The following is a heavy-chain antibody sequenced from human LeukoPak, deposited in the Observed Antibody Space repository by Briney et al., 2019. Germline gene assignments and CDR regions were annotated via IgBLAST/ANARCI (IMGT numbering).Heavy chain of an antibody. V-gene: IGHV3-30*03. CDR1: GFTFSSYG. D-gene: IGHD3-3*01. J-gene: IGHJ6*03. CDR2: ISYDGSNK. CDR3: AFWSGSPESHMDV. Sequence: GRSLRLSCAASGFTFSSYGMHWVRQAPGKGLEWVVVISYDGSNKYYADSVKGRFTISRGNAKNSLYLQMNSLRAEDTAVYYCAFWSGSPESHMDVWGKGTTVTVSS.